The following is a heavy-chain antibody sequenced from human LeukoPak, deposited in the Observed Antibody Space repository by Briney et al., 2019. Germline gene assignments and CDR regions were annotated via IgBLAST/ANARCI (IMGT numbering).Heavy chain of an antibody. Sequence: SETLSLTCTVSGGSISNYYWSWIRQPAGKGLEWIGRIYSSGSTNYNPSLKSRVTMSVNTSKNHFSLKLSSVTAADTAVYYCARGLGIAATRDAFDIWGQGTMVTVSS. J-gene: IGHJ3*02. CDR3: ARGLGIAATRDAFDI. CDR2: IYSSGST. V-gene: IGHV4-4*07. D-gene: IGHD2-15*01. CDR1: GGSISNYY.